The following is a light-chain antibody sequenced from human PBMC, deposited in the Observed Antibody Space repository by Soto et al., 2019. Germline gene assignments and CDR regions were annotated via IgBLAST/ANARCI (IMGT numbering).Light chain of an antibody. CDR2: DAS. CDR3: QQRSNSPRT. CDR1: QSVSSY. V-gene: IGKV3-11*01. J-gene: IGKJ2*01. Sequence: EIVLTQSPATLSLSPGERATLSCRASQSVSSYLAWYQQKPGQAPRLLIYDASNRATGIPARFSGRGSGTDFTLTISSLDPEDFAVYYCQQRSNSPRTFGQGTKLEIK.